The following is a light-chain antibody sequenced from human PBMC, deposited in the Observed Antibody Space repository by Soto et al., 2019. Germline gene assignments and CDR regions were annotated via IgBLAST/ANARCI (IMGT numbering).Light chain of an antibody. CDR2: DAS. Sequence: EIVLTQSPATLSLSPGERPTLSCSASQSVSSYLAWYQQKPGQAPRLLIYDASNRATGIPARFSGSGSGTDFTLTISSLEPEDFAVYYCQQRSNWLSITFGQGTRLEIK. CDR3: QQRSNWLSIT. CDR1: QSVSSY. V-gene: IGKV3-11*01. J-gene: IGKJ5*01.